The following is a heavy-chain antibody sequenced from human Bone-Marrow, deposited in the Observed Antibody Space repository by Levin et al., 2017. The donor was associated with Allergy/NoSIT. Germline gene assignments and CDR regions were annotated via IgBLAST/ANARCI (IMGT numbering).Heavy chain of an antibody. CDR2: IDSRGSDT. V-gene: IGHV3-74*01. Sequence: GGSLRLSCAASGVTFGSYSIHWVRQGPGKGLVWISTIDSRGSDTNYAASVEGRFTASRDNAKNTVFLQMKNLRAEDSAVYYCARGDELRGPDFWGQGTLVTVSS. J-gene: IGHJ4*02. D-gene: IGHD4-23*01. CDR3: ARGDELRGPDF. CDR1: GVTFGSYS.